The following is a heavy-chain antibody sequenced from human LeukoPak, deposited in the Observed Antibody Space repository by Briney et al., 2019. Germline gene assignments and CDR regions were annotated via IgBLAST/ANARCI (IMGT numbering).Heavy chain of an antibody. Sequence: PSQTLSLTCTVSGGSISSGGYYWSWIRQHPGKGLEWIGYIYYSGSTYYNPSLKSRVTISVDTSKNQFSLKLSSVTAADTAVYYCARGQHYDILTGYYHYFDYWGQGTLVTVSS. V-gene: IGHV4-31*03. CDR2: IYYSGST. CDR3: ARGQHYDILTGYYHYFDY. CDR1: GGSISSGGYY. J-gene: IGHJ4*02. D-gene: IGHD3-9*01.